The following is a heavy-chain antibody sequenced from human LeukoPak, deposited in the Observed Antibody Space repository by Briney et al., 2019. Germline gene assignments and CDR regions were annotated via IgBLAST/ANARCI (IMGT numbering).Heavy chain of an antibody. V-gene: IGHV3-74*01. J-gene: IGHJ1*01. CDR2: INTDGSSA. CDR3: AKDPAAAGTAEYFQH. D-gene: IGHD6-13*01. CDR1: GFTFSSSW. Sequence: GGSLRLSCAASGFTFSSSWMHWVRQGPGKGLVWVSRINTDGSSATYADSVKGRFTISRDNAKNTLYLQMNSLRAEDTAVYYCAKDPAAAGTAEYFQHWGQGTLVTVSS.